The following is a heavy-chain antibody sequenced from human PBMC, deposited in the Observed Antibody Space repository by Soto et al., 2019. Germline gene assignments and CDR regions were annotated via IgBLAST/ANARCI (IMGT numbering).Heavy chain of an antibody. Sequence: PGGSLRLSCAASGSTFSSYWMHWVRQAPGKGLVWVSRINSDGSSTSYADSVKGRFTISRDNAKNTLYLQMNSLRAEDTAVYYCARDGYNSFFDYWGQGTLVTVSS. D-gene: IGHD5-12*01. CDR2: INSDGSST. CDR3: ARDGYNSFFDY. J-gene: IGHJ4*02. V-gene: IGHV3-74*01. CDR1: GSTFSSYW.